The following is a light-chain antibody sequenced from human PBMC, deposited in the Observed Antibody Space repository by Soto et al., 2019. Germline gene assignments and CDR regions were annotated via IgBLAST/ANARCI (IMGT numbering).Light chain of an antibody. V-gene: IGLV1-44*01. Sequence: QAVVTQPPSASGTPGQRVTISCSGSSSNIASNTVSWYQQVPGTAPKFLIFTNDQRPSGVPDRFSGSQSGTSGLLTISGLQSEDEADYYCAAWDDSLNGYVFGTGTKVTVL. CDR1: SSNIASNT. CDR3: AAWDDSLNGYV. J-gene: IGLJ1*01. CDR2: TND.